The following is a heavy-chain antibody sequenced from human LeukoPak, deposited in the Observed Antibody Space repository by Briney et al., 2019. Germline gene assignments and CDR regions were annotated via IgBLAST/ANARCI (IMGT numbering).Heavy chain of an antibody. CDR2: INPNSGGT. D-gene: IGHD2-15*01. V-gene: IGHV1-2*02. CDR1: GYTFTSYD. Sequence: ASVKVSCKASGYTFTSYDINWVRQATGQGLEWMGWINPNSGGTNYAQKFQGRVTMTRDTSISTAYMELSRLRSDDTAVYYCAREGLGYCSGGSCYSAWFDPWGQGTLVTVSS. CDR3: AREGLGYCSGGSCYSAWFDP. J-gene: IGHJ5*02.